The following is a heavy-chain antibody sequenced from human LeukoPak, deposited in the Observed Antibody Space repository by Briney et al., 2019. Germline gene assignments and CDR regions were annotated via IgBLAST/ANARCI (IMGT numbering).Heavy chain of an antibody. V-gene: IGHV3-9*01. CDR2: ISWNSGSI. D-gene: IGHD6-13*01. CDR1: GFTFDDYA. Sequence: GRSLRLSCAASGFTFDDYAMHWVRQAPGKGLEWVSGISWNSGSIGYADSVKGRFTISRDNAKNSLYLQMNSLRAEDTALYYCAKGDSDSSWYGYFQHWGQGTLVTVSS. J-gene: IGHJ1*01. CDR3: AKGDSDSSWYGYFQH.